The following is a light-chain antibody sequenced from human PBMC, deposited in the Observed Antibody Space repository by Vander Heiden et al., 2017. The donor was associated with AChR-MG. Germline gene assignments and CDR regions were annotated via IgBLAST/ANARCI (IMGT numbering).Light chain of an antibody. J-gene: IGLJ2*01. V-gene: IGLV2-14*03. CDR3: SSYTNTNTYVV. Sequence: QSALTQPASVTGSLGQSITISCTGTSNDIGFYNFVSWYQQHPVKAPKIIIHDVSTRPSGVSNRFSASKSGNRASLTISGLQAEDEADYYCSSYTNTNTYVVFGGGTKLTVL. CDR1: SNDIGFYNF. CDR2: DVS.